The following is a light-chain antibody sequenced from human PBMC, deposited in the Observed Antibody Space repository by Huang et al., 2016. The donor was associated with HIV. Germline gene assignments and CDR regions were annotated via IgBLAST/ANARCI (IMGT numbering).Light chain of an antibody. Sequence: AIQLTQSPSSLSASVGDRVTITCRASQGISNSLVWDQQKPGRAPKLLIYAASTLQSGVTPRFSGSGSGTDFTLTISSLQPEDSATYYCQQFSSYSPLTFGGGTKVEIK. CDR2: AAS. J-gene: IGKJ4*01. CDR1: QGISNS. CDR3: QQFSSYSPLT. V-gene: IGKV1-13*02.